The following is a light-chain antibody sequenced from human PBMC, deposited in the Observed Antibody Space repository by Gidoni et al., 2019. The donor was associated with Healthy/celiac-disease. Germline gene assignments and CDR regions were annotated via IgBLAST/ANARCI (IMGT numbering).Light chain of an antibody. CDR2: WAS. CDR1: QSVLYSSNNKNY. V-gene: IGKV4-1*01. CDR3: QQYYSTFT. Sequence: DIVMTQSPDSLAVSLGERATINCKSSQSVLYSSNNKNYLAWYQQKPGQPPKLLIYWASTRESGVPDRFSGSGSGTDFTLTISSLQAEDVAVYYCQQYYSTFTFGGGTQVEIK. J-gene: IGKJ4*02.